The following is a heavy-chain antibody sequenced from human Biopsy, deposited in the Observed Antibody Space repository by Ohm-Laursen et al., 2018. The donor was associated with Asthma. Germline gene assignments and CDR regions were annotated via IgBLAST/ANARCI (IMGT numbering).Heavy chain of an antibody. CDR1: GGTFNTYV. V-gene: IGHV1-69*13. CDR2: INSVFGTT. D-gene: IGHD2-2*01. J-gene: IGHJ4*02. CDR3: ARKAGSCISRTCYSLDF. Sequence: SVKVSCKSLGGTFNTYVIGWVRQAPGQGLEWMGGINSVFGTTTYPQKFQDRVTITAGDSTNTVYMELSSLRSEDTAVYYCARKAGSCISRTCYSLDFWGQGTLVTVSS.